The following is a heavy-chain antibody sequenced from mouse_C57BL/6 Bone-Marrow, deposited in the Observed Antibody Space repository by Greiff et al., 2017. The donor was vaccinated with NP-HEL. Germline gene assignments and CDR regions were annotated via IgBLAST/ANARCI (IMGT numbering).Heavy chain of an antibody. V-gene: IGHV3-6*01. CDR3: ARAPAYYRNAKDY. Sequence: EVHLVESGPGLVKPSQSLSLTCSVTGYSITSGYYWNWIRQFPGNKLEWMGYISYDGSNNYNPSFNNRISITRDTSTNQFFLKLNSVTTEDTATYYCARAPAYYRNAKDYWGKGTSVTVSS. D-gene: IGHD1-1*01. CDR2: ISYDGSN. CDR1: GYSITSGYY. J-gene: IGHJ4*01.